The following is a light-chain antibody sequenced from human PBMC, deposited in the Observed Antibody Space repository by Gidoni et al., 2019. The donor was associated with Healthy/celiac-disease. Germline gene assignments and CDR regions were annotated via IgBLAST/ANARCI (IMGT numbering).Light chain of an antibody. CDR3: QSYDSSLSGFVV. CDR1: SSNIGAGYD. V-gene: IGLV1-40*01. Sequence: QSVLTQPPSVSRAPGQRVTISCTGRSSNIGAGYDVQWYQQLPGTAPKLLIYGNSNRPSGVPDRFSGSKSGTSASLAITGLQAEDEADYYCQSYDSSLSGFVVFGGGTKLTVL. CDR2: GNS. J-gene: IGLJ2*01.